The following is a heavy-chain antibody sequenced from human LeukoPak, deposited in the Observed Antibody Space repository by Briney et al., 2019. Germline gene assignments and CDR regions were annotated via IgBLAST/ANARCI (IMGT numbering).Heavy chain of an antibody. Sequence: ETLSLTCTVSGGSISSYYWSWIRQPPGKGLEWIGYIYYSGSTNYNPSLKSRVTISVDTSKNQFSLKLSSVTAADTAVYCCASHPYSGSWYRWWFDPWGQGTLVTVSS. V-gene: IGHV4-59*08. CDR2: IYYSGST. CDR3: ASHPYSGSWYRWWFDP. J-gene: IGHJ5*02. D-gene: IGHD6-13*01. CDR1: GGSISSYY.